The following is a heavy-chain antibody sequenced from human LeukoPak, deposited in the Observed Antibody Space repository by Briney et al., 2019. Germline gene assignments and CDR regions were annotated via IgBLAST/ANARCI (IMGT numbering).Heavy chain of an antibody. CDR1: GGSFSGYY. Sequence: PSETLFLTCAVYGGSFSGYYWSWIRQPPGKGLEWIGEINHSGSTNYNPSLKSRDTISVDTSKNQFSLKLSSVTAADTAVYYCARTGPYQLLYKRGYNWFDPWGQGTLVTVSS. J-gene: IGHJ5*02. CDR2: INHSGST. CDR3: ARTGPYQLLYKRGYNWFDP. D-gene: IGHD2-2*02. V-gene: IGHV4-34*01.